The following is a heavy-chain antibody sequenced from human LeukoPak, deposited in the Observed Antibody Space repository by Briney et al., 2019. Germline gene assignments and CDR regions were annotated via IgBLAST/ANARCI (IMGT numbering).Heavy chain of an antibody. CDR2: ISSSSSYI. J-gene: IGHJ4*02. Sequence: PGGSLRLSCAASGFTFSSYSMYWVRQAPGKGLEWVSSISSSSSYIYYADSVKGRFTISRDNAKNSLYLQMNSLRAEDTAVYYCARDPAASDIVVVPADYWGQGTLVTVSS. CDR3: ARDPAASDIVVVPADY. CDR1: GFTFSSYS. D-gene: IGHD2-2*01. V-gene: IGHV3-21*01.